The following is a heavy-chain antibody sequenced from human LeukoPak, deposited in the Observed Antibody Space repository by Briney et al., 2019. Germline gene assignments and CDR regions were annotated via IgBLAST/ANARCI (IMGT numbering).Heavy chain of an antibody. Sequence: GASVKVSCKASGYTFTGYYMHWVRQAPGQGLEWMGWINPNSGGTNYAQKFQGRVTMTRDTSISTAYLELSRLRSEDTAVYYCATDLGIAVAGTRNYWGQGTLVSVSS. J-gene: IGHJ4*02. D-gene: IGHD6-19*01. CDR3: ATDLGIAVAGTRNY. V-gene: IGHV1-2*02. CDR2: INPNSGGT. CDR1: GYTFTGYY.